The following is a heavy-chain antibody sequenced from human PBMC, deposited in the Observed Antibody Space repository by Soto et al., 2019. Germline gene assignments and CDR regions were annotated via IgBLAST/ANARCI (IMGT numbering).Heavy chain of an antibody. D-gene: IGHD4-17*01. J-gene: IGHJ3*02. Sequence: EVQLVESGGGLVQPGGSLRLSCAASGFTFSSYWMHWVRQAPGKGLVWVSRINSDGSSTSYADSVKGRFTISRDNANNTLYLQMNSLRAEDTAVYYCARWDSLTDYGYYEGSDAFDIWGQGTMVTVSS. V-gene: IGHV3-74*01. CDR2: INSDGSST. CDR1: GFTFSSYW. CDR3: ARWDSLTDYGYYEGSDAFDI.